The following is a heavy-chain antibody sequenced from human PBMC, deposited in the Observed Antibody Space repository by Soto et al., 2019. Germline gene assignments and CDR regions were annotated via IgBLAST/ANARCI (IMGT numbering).Heavy chain of an antibody. V-gene: IGHV3-49*04. Sequence: PGWSLRLSCSASGFNFAAYTMSWVRLTPGKGLEWVGFIRRIAYGGTTDYAASVKGRFTISRDDSRKIVYLQMSRLKIEDTAVYYCSRSLAIDFDSWCQGP. CDR2: IRRIAYGGTT. CDR1: GFNFAAYT. CDR3: SRSLAIDFDS. J-gene: IGHJ4*02.